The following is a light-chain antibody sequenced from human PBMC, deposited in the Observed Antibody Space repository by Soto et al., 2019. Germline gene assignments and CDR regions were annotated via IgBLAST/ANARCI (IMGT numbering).Light chain of an antibody. Sequence: DIVMTQSPDSLAVSLGERATINCKSSQSLFYSSNDKNYLAWYQQKPGRPPKLLIYWASTRESGVPDRFSGSGSGTDFTLTISNLQAADVAVYYCQQYRGSPPALTFGGGTKVEIK. CDR1: QSLFYSSNDKNY. J-gene: IGKJ4*01. V-gene: IGKV4-1*01. CDR2: WAS. CDR3: QQYRGSPPALT.